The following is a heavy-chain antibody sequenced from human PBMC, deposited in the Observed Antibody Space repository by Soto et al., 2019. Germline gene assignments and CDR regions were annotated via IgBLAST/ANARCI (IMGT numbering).Heavy chain of an antibody. CDR1: GGSISSGGYY. D-gene: IGHD5-18*01. CDR2: IYYTGST. J-gene: IGHJ4*02. Sequence: QVQLQESGPGLVKPSQTLSLTCTVSGGSISSGGYYWSWIRQHPGKGLEWIGYIYYTGSTYYSPSLKRRVTISVDTSKNQFSLKLSSVTAADTAVYYCARAPRGYSYSYFDWGQGTLVTVSS. CDR3: ARAPRGYSYSYFD. V-gene: IGHV4-31*03.